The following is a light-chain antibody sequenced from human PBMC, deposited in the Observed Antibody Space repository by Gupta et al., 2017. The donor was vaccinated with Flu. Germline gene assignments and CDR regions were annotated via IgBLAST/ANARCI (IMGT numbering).Light chain of an antibody. Sequence: TIAGTGGSSNIVAAYDLPWYQQLPRTAPKLRMFNNINRPSGVPDRFSCSKSGTSASPAITVLQAEDEADDDCQTYASILSGGGFGGGTKLTVL. CDR2: NNI. V-gene: IGLV1-40*01. J-gene: IGLJ3*02. CDR3: QTYASILSGGG. CDR1: SSNIVAAYD.